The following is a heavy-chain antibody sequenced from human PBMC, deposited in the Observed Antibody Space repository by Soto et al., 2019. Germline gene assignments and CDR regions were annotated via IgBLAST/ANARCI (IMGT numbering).Heavy chain of an antibody. J-gene: IGHJ5*02. V-gene: IGHV4-4*02. CDR3: ARVLRGWFDP. Sequence: PSETLSLTCAVSGGSTTSANWWTWVRQPPGGGLEWIGEISHSGITNYKASLKSRVTMSVDKTKNDVSLKLTSVTAADTAVYYCARVLRGWFDPWGQGTPVTVSS. CDR1: GGSTTSANW. CDR2: ISHSGIT.